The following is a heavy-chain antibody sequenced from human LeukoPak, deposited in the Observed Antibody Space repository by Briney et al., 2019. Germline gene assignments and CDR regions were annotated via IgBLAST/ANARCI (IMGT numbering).Heavy chain of an antibody. D-gene: IGHD3-10*02. J-gene: IGHJ6*03. V-gene: IGHV1-18*01. CDR1: GYTFTSYV. CDR2: SSAYNGNT. CDR3: ARDHVRPLDYYYYFMDV. Sequence: AAVTVSCQASGYTFTSYVISWVRQAPAKGRAWMGWSSAYNGNTNYAQKLQGRVTMTTDPSTSTAYMELRSLRSDDTAVYYCARDHVRPLDYYYYFMDVWGKGTTVTVSS.